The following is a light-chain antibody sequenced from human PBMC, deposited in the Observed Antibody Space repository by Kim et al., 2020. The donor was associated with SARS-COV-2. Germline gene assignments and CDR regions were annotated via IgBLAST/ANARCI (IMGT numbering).Light chain of an antibody. CDR2: RNN. CDR3: ATWDDSLNAWV. V-gene: IGLV1-44*01. Sequence: GHRVTISCSGSNSNIGVNTVNWYQQFPGTAPQLLISRNNQRPSGVPDRFSCSKSGTSASLALSGLLSEDEADYYCATWDDSLNAWVFGGGTKLTVL. CDR1: NSNIGVNT. J-gene: IGLJ3*02.